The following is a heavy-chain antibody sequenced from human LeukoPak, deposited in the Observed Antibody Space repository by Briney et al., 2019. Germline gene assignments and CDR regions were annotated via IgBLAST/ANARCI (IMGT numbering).Heavy chain of an antibody. Sequence: SETLSLTCAVSGGSISSSNWWSWVRQPPGKGLEWIGEIYHSGSTNYNPSLKSRVTISVDKSKNQFSLKLSSVTAADTAVYYCAERFMVRGANWFDPWGQGTLVTVSS. CDR2: IYHSGST. CDR1: GGSISSSNW. J-gene: IGHJ5*02. CDR3: AERFMVRGANWFDP. D-gene: IGHD3-10*01. V-gene: IGHV4-4*02.